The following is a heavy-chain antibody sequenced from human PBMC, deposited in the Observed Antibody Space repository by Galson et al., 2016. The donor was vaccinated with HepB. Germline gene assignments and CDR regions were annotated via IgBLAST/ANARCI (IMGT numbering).Heavy chain of an antibody. J-gene: IGHJ4*02. V-gene: IGHV3-53*01. CDR3: ARDLGD. CDR1: DFTVRTNY. CDR2: IYGGGTT. Sequence: SLRLSCAASDFTVRTNYMNWVRQAPGKGLEWVSVIYGGGTTYYADSVEGRFTISRDNSTNTVHLQMNSLRVDDTAVYYCARDLGDWGQGTLVTVSA.